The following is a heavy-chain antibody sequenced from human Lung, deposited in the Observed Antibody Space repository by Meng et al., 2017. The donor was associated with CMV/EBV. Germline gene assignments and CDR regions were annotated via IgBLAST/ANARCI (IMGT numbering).Heavy chain of an antibody. CDR1: GGTFSSYA. Sequence: SVKVSCKASGGTFSSYAISWVRQAPGQGLEWMGGIIPIFGTANYAQKFQGRVTITTDESTSTAYMELSSLRSEDTAVYYCARGGYQLLVYYYYGMDVWGQWTTVTVSS. CDR2: IIPIFGTA. J-gene: IGHJ6*02. D-gene: IGHD2-2*01. V-gene: IGHV1-69*05. CDR3: ARGGYQLLVYYYYGMDV.